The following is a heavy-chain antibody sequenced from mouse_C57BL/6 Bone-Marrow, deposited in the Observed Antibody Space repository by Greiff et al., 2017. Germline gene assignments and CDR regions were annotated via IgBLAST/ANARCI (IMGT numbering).Heavy chain of an antibody. CDR2: INPSNGGT. V-gene: IGHV1-53*01. CDR1: GYTFTSYW. D-gene: IGHD2-4*01. Sequence: QVQLQQPGTELVKPGASVKLSCKASGYTFTSYWMHWVKQRPGQGLEWIGNINPSNGGTNYNEKFKSKATLTVDKSSSTAYMQLSSLTSEDSAVFYYAGASDYVASYYAMDYWGQGTSVTVSS. CDR3: AGASDYVASYYAMDY. J-gene: IGHJ4*01.